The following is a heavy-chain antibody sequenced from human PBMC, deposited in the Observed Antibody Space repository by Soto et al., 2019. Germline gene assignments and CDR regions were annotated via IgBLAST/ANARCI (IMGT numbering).Heavy chain of an antibody. J-gene: IGHJ4*02. V-gene: IGHV4-39*01. Sequence: SETLSLTCTVSGGSVNSENHYWVWIRQPPGKGLEWISSIISTGRTYYNPSLRSRVTISVDTSKNQFSLKLSSVTAADTAVYYCARYDGSSYDGYYFDYWGQGTLVTVSS. CDR2: IISTGRT. CDR1: GGSVNSENHY. D-gene: IGHD3-22*01. CDR3: ARYDGSSYDGYYFDY.